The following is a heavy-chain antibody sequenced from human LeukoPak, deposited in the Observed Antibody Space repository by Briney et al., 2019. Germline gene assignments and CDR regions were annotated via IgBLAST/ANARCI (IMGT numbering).Heavy chain of an antibody. CDR3: ARARLEAWYCSTTSCGPPDY. V-gene: IGHV1-46*01. J-gene: IGHJ4*02. D-gene: IGHD2-2*01. Sequence: ASVKVACKASGYTFSSYYIHWVRQAPGQGLEWMGIIYPSGGDTRYSQKFQGRLTVTRDMSTSTVYMELSRLRSEDTAIYYCARARLEAWYCSTTSCGPPDYWGQGTLVTVSS. CDR2: IYPSGGDT. CDR1: GYTFSSYY.